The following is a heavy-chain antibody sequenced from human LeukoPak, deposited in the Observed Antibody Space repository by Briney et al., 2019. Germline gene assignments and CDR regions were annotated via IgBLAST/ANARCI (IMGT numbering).Heavy chain of an antibody. CDR3: AKGADMYSSSWFPFDY. CDR2: IYSGGRT. D-gene: IGHD6-13*01. V-gene: IGHV3-53*01. CDR1: GFTVSRNY. Sequence: GGSLSLPCAASGFTVSRNYMSWVRQAPGEGLEGGSVIYSGGRTSYAESAKGRLTIPRDNSKNTLYLQMNSLRAEDTAVYYCAKGADMYSSSWFPFDYWGQGTLVTVSS. J-gene: IGHJ4*02.